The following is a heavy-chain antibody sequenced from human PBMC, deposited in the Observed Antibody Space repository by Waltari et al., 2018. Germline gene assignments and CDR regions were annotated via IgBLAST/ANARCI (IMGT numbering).Heavy chain of an antibody. V-gene: IGHV1-3*01. CDR1: GYTFTSYA. CDR3: ARELAGPFDY. CDR2: INAGNGNT. J-gene: IGHJ4*02. D-gene: IGHD6-19*01. Sequence: QVQLVQSGAEVKKPGASVKVSCKASGYTFTSYAMHWVRQAPGQRLEWMGWINAGNGNTKYSQKCQGRVTITRDTSASTAYMELSSLRSEDTAVYYCARELAGPFDYWGQGTLVTVSS.